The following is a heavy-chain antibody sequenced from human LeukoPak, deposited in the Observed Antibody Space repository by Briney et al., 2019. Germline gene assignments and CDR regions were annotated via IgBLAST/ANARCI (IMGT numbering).Heavy chain of an antibody. CDR1: GFTFGNYS. D-gene: IGHD6-13*01. V-gene: IGHV3-30-3*01. CDR3: ARAPRQYSSSWFFNY. CDR2: ISYDGSNK. J-gene: IGHJ4*02. Sequence: GGSLRLSCAASGFTFGNYSMHWVRQAPGKGLEWVAVISYDGSNKYYADSVKGRFTISRDNSKNTQYLQMNTLRAEDTALYCCARAPRQYSSSWFFNYWRKGTLVSAPS.